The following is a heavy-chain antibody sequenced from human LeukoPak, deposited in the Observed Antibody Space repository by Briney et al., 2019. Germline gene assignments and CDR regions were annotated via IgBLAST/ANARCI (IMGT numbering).Heavy chain of an antibody. CDR1: GFTFSSYA. Sequence: TGGSLXLSCAASGFTFSSYAMHWVRQAPGKGLEGVAVISYDGSNKYYADSVKGRFTISRDNCKNTLYLQMNSLRAEDTAVYYCAXDXNPXTIFGVVTHFDIWGQGTMVTVSS. CDR3: AXDXNPXTIFGVVTHFDI. D-gene: IGHD3-3*01. CDR2: ISYDGSNK. V-gene: IGHV3-30*04. J-gene: IGHJ3*02.